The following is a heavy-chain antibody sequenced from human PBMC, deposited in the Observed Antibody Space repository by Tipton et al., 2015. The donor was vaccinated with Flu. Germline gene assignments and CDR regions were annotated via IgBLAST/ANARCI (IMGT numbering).Heavy chain of an antibody. CDR3: ARLDYGGNSIALFDS. V-gene: IGHV4-39*01. Sequence: TLSLTCTVSGGSISSSSYHWGWIRQPPGKGLESIGSIYYIGITFYNPSLKGRVSISVDTSKNQFSLKLSSVTAADTAVYYCARLDYGGNSIALFDSWGQGTLVTVSS. CDR2: IYYIGIT. CDR1: GGSISSSSYH. J-gene: IGHJ4*02. D-gene: IGHD4-23*01.